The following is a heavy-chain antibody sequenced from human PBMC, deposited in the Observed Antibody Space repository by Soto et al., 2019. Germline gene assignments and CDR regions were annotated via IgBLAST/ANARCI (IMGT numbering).Heavy chain of an antibody. CDR2: IYEGETT. D-gene: IGHD3-10*01. V-gene: IGHV4-39*01. J-gene: IGHJ4*02. CDR3: AGRGSGHTFDY. CDR1: GASISRTGFH. Sequence: QLQLQESGPGLVKPSETLSLTCAVSGASISRTGFHWGWIRQPPGQGLEWIGSIYEGETTFYNSSPKSPVTISAKPSKNHFSLKLSFVTAADTAVYYWAGRGSGHTFDYWGQGTLVTVSS.